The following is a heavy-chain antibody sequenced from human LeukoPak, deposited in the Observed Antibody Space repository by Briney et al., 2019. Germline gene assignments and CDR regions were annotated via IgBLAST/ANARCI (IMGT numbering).Heavy chain of an antibody. CDR2: ISSSSSYI. J-gene: IGHJ4*02. Sequence: GGSLSLSCAASGFTFSSYSMNWVCQAPGKGLEWVSSISSSSSYIYHADSVKGRFTISRDNAKNSLYLQMNSLRAEDTAVYYCASLSSSWYRGWGQGTLVTVSS. V-gene: IGHV3-21*01. CDR3: ASLSSSWYRG. CDR1: GFTFSSYS. D-gene: IGHD6-13*01.